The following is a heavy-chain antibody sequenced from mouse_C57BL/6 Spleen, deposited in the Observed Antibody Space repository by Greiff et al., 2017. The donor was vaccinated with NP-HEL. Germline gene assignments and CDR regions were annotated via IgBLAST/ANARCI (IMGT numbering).Heavy chain of an antibody. CDR1: GYTFTNYW. D-gene: IGHD1-1*01. Sequence: VQLQQSGAELVRPGTSVKMSCKASGYTFTNYWIGWAKQRPGHGLEWIGDIYPGGGYTNYNEKFKGKATLTADKSSSKAYMQFSSLTSEDSAIYYGAKRGGGINITTVIATPYYYAMDYWGQGTSVTVSS. CDR2: IYPGGGYT. J-gene: IGHJ4*01. V-gene: IGHV1-63*01. CDR3: AKRGGGINITTVIATPYYYAMDY.